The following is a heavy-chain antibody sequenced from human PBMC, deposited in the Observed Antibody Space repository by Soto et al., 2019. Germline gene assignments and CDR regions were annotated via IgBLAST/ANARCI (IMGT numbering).Heavy chain of an antibody. Sequence: PSETLSITCAVYGGSFSGYYWSWIRQPPGKGLEWIGEINHSGSTNYNPSLKSRVTISVDTSKNQFSLKLSSVTAADTAVYYCARVGYYDFWSGYPSNWFDPWGQGTLVTVSS. CDR2: INHSGST. J-gene: IGHJ5*02. D-gene: IGHD3-3*01. CDR1: GGSFSGYY. V-gene: IGHV4-34*01. CDR3: ARVGYYDFWSGYPSNWFDP.